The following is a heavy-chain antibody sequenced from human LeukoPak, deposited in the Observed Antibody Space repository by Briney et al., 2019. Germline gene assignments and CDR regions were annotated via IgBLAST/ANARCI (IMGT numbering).Heavy chain of an antibody. Sequence: QTGGSLRLSCAASGFTFSIYVMHWVRQAPGKGLEWVAVISYDGSNKYYADSVKGRFTISRDNSKNTLYLQMNSLRAEDTAVYYCAKQGIAARLFDYWAREPWSPSPQ. J-gene: IGHJ4*02. CDR1: GFTFSIYV. D-gene: IGHD6-6*01. CDR2: ISYDGSNK. V-gene: IGHV3-30*18. CDR3: AKQGIAARLFDY.